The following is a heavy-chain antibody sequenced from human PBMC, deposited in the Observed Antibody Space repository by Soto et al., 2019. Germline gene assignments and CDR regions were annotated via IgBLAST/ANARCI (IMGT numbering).Heavy chain of an antibody. D-gene: IGHD5-18*01. J-gene: IGHJ5*02. V-gene: IGHV4-59*01. CDR3: ARDTGAKGGQLWLLNHNWFDP. CDR1: GGSISSYY. Sequence: SETLSLTCTVSGGSISSYYWSWIRQPPGKGLEWIGYIYYSGSTNYNPSLKSRVTISVDTSKNQFSLKLSSVTAADTAVYYCARDTGAKGGQLWLLNHNWFDPWGQGTLVTVSS. CDR2: IYYSGST.